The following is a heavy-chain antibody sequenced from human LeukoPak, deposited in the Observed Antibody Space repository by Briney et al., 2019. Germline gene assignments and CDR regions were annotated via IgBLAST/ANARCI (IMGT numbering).Heavy chain of an antibody. J-gene: IGHJ4*02. CDR2: NT. CDR3: AKNIITMIVVA. V-gene: IGHV3-23*01. Sequence: GGSLRLPSAASGFTFSSYAMSWVRQAPGKGLEWVSSNTYYADSVKGRFTISRDNSKNTLYLQMNSLRAEDTAVYYCAKNIITMIVVAWGQGTLVSVSS. D-gene: IGHD3-22*01. CDR1: GFTFSSYA.